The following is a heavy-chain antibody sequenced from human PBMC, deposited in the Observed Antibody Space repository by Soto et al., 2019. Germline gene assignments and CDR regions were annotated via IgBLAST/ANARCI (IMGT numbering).Heavy chain of an antibody. CDR3: ARDLTAAADRFSDYYYGMDV. CDR1: GGSISSYY. V-gene: IGHV4-59*01. CDR2: IYYSGST. J-gene: IGHJ6*02. D-gene: IGHD6-13*01. Sequence: SETLSPTCTVSGGSISSYYWSWIRQPPGKGLEWIGYIYYSGSTNYNPSLKSRVTISVDTSKNQFSLKLSSVTAADTAVYYCARDLTAAADRFSDYYYGMDVWGQGSTVTVSS.